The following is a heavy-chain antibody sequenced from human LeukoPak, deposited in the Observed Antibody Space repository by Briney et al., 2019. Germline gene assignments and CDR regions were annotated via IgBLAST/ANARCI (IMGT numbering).Heavy chain of an antibody. D-gene: IGHD3-22*01. J-gene: IGHJ4*02. V-gene: IGHV1-3*01. CDR1: GYTFTSYA. CDR3: ARGSSGYPRYFDY. CDR2: INAGNGNT. Sequence: ASVKVSCKASGYTFTSYAIHWVRQAPGQRLEWMGWINAGNGNTKYSQKFQGRVTITRDTSASTAYMELSSLRSEDTAVYYCARGSSGYPRYFDYWXQGXLVTXSS.